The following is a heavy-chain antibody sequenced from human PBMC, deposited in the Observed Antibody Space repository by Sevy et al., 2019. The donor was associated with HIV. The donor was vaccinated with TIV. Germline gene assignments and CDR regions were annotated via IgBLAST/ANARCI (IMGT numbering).Heavy chain of an antibody. Sequence: SETLSLSCTVFGGSISDYYWSWIRQPAGKGLEWIGRIYISGSTNKNPSLRSRVTMSLDTSKNQFSLKLRSVTAADTAVYYCARGSLEPSYYASGGYSHAFDIWGQGTMVTVSS. CDR1: GGSISDYY. D-gene: IGHD3-10*01. V-gene: IGHV4-4*07. CDR2: IYISGST. J-gene: IGHJ3*02. CDR3: ARGSLEPSYYASGGYSHAFDI.